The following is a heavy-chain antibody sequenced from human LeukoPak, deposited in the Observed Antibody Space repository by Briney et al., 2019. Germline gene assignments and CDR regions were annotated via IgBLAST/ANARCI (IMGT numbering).Heavy chain of an antibody. J-gene: IGHJ6*03. CDR1: GFTFSSYS. CDR3: ARDVAVATPPLYYYYYYMDV. Sequence: GGSLRLSCAASGFTFSSYSMNWVRQAPGKGLEWVSYISSSSSTIYYADSVKGRFTISRDNAKNSLYLQINSLRAEDTAVYYCARDVAVATPPLYYYYYYMDVWGKGTTVTVSS. D-gene: IGHD6-19*01. CDR2: ISSSSSTI. V-gene: IGHV3-48*01.